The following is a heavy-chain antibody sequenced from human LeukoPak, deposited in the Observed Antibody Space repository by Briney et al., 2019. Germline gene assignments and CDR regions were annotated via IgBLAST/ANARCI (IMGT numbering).Heavy chain of an antibody. J-gene: IGHJ4*02. CDR3: AREAWDVTGRAPVI. CDR2: ISSSSSYI. V-gene: IGHV3-21*01. CDR1: GFTFSSYS. Sequence: GGSLRLSCAASGFTFSSYSMNWVRQAPGKGLEWVSSISSSSSYIYYADSVKGRFTISRDNAKNSLYLQMNSLRAEDTAVYYCAREAWDVTGRAPVIWGQGTRVTVSS. D-gene: IGHD1-14*01.